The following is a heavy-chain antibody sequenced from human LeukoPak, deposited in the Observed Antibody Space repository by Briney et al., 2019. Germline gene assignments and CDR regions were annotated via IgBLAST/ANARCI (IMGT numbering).Heavy chain of an antibody. J-gene: IGHJ4*02. V-gene: IGHV3-30*18. CDR3: AKGPLRGTAAAIDY. CDR2: ISYDGRNI. D-gene: IGHD2-2*01. Sequence: GSLRLSCAASGFTFNNYGMHWVRQAPGKGLEWAAVISYDGRNIHYPDSVKGRFTISRDISTDTLWLQMDSLRTEDTAVYYCAKGPLRGTAAAIDYWGQGTLVTVSS. CDR1: GFTFNNYG.